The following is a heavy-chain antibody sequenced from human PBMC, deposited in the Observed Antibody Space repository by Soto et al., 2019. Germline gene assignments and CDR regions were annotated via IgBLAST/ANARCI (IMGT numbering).Heavy chain of an antibody. V-gene: IGHV1-69*11. Sequence: VHLVQSGTEVKKPGSSVKVSCKASGGTFSSSGFSWVRQAPGQGLEWMGMIVPSLDTINYAQKFQARVTITADEVTSTAYMELRSLRSEDTAVYYCARWPQPRYTADPYAVDVWGQGTRVIVSS. D-gene: IGHD3-16*02. CDR2: IVPSLDTI. CDR1: GGTFSSSG. J-gene: IGHJ6*02. CDR3: ARWPQPRYTADPYAVDV.